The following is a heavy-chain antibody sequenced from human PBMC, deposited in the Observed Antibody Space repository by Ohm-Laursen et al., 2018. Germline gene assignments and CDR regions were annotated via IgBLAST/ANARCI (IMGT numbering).Heavy chain of an antibody. D-gene: IGHD3-3*01. CDR1: GYNFTSHY. V-gene: IGHV1-46*01. J-gene: IGHJ2*01. CDR2: INPSGGST. Sequence: ASVKVSCKASGYNFTSHYIHWVRQAPGQGLEWIGMINPSGGSTSYPQKFQGRVTMTRDTSTSTIYLELNSLRSEDTAAYYCARDFWARYFDLWGRGTLVVVSS. CDR3: ARDFWARYFDL.